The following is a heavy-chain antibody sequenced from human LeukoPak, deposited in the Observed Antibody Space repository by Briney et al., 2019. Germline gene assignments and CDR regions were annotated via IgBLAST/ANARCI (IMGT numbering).Heavy chain of an antibody. D-gene: IGHD5-18*01. CDR2: IWPSGST. V-gene: IGHV4-30-2*06. CDR1: GGSISSGPYF. J-gene: IGHJ4*02. Sequence: SQTLSLTCSVSGGSISSGPYFWSWIRQSPGQGLEWIGHIWPSGSTNYNPSLKSRVTMSVDKSKNQFSLKLSSVTAADTAVFYCVRRRYNYGFDSWGRGSLVTVSS. CDR3: VRRRYNYGFDS.